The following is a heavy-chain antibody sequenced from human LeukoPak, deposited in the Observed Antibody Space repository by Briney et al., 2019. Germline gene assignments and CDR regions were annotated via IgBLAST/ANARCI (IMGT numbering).Heavy chain of an antibody. J-gene: IGHJ4*02. V-gene: IGHV3-66*01. D-gene: IGHD4-23*01. Sequence: GGSLRLSCAASGFTVSTNYMSWVRQAPGRGLEGVYVICSGSNTYYADSVKGRFTISRDNSKNTLYLQMNSLRAEDTAVYYCARDSGTTVGYFDYWGQGTLVTVSS. CDR3: ARDSGTTVGYFDY. CDR2: ICSGSNT. CDR1: GFTVSTNY.